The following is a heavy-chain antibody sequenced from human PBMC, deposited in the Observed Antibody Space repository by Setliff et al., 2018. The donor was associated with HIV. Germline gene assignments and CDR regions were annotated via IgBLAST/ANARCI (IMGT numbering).Heavy chain of an antibody. V-gene: IGHV4-4*08. Sequence: SETLSLTCTVSGGSISGFHWSWIRQSPGKGLEWIGYIYTGGSTNYNPSLKSRVTISVDPSKSQFSLKLNSVTAADTAVYYCARELGASPHDVFDIWGQGTMVT. CDR2: IYTGGST. D-gene: IGHD3-16*01. CDR1: GGSISGFH. J-gene: IGHJ3*02. CDR3: ARELGASPHDVFDI.